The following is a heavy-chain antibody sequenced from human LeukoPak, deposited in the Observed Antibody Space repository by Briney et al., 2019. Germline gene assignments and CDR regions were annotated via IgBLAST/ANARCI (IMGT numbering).Heavy chain of an antibody. CDR1: GGSISSYY. CDR2: IYYSGTT. Sequence: SETLSLTCTVSGGSISSYYWSWIRQPPGKGLEWIGYIYYSGTTNYNPSLKSRVTMSVDTSKNQFSLKLTSVTAADTAVYYCARGTTVGVSYFDYWGQGTLVTVSS. V-gene: IGHV4-59*01. CDR3: ARGTTVGVSYFDY. D-gene: IGHD4-11*01. J-gene: IGHJ4*02.